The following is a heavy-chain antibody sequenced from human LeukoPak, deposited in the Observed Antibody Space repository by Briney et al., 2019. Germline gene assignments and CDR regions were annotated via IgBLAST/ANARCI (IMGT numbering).Heavy chain of an antibody. CDR1: GFTFNNYA. Sequence: GGSLRLSCAASGFTFNNYAMNWDRQAPGKGLEWVSYIRGGGSNTRYSDSVKGRFIISRDNSKNILYLQMNSLRAEDTAIYYCAKCSASYSNDAFDVWGRGTMVTVSS. CDR2: IRGGGSNT. J-gene: IGHJ3*01. CDR3: AKCSASYSNDAFDV. D-gene: IGHD3-10*02. V-gene: IGHV3-23*01.